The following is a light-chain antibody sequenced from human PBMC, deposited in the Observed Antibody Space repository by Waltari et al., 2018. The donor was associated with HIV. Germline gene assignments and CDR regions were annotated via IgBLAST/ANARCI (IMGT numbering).Light chain of an antibody. CDR3: AAWHDSLNGAWV. J-gene: IGLJ3*02. V-gene: IGLV1-44*01. CDR2: SNS. CDR1: SSKIGSNT. Sequence: QSVLTQPPSASGTPGQRVTISCSGSSSKIGSNTVNWYQQLPGTAPKLLIYSNSQRPSWVTDRFSGSKSGTSASVASSGLQSEDEADYYCAAWHDSLNGAWVFGGGTKLTVL.